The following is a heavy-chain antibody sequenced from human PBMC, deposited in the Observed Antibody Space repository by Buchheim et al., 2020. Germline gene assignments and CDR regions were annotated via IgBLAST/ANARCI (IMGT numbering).Heavy chain of an antibody. D-gene: IGHD3-10*01. V-gene: IGHV3-48*03. J-gene: IGHJ6*02. CDR1: GFTFSSYE. Sequence: EVQLVESGGGLVQPGGSLRLSCAASGFTFSSYEMNWVRQAPGKGLEWVSYISSSGSTIYYADSVKGRFTISRDNAKNSLYLQMNSLRAEDTAVYDCASIQHYYGSGSYYSDYGMDVWGQGTT. CDR3: ASIQHYYGSGSYYSDYGMDV. CDR2: ISSSGSTI.